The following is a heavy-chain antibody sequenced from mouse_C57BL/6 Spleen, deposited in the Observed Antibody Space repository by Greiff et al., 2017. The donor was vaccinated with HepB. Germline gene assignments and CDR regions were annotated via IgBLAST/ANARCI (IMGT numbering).Heavy chain of an antibody. CDR1: GFTFSDYG. Sequence: EVQLVESGGGLVKPGGSLKLSCAASGFTFSDYGMHWVRQAPEKGLEWVAYISSGSSTIYYADTVKGRFTISRDNAKNTLFLQMTSLRSEDTAMYYCARRDNYYGSSFEGDYWGQGTSVTVSS. CDR3: ARRDNYYGSSFEGDY. V-gene: IGHV5-17*01. J-gene: IGHJ4*01. D-gene: IGHD1-1*01. CDR2: ISSGSSTI.